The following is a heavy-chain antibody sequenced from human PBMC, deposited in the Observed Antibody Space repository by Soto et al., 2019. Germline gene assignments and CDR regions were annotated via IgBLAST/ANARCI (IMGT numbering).Heavy chain of an antibody. CDR1: GGSISSGDYY. J-gene: IGHJ6*02. V-gene: IGHV4-30-4*02. Sequence: PSETLSLTCTVSGGSISSGDYYWSWIRQPPGKGLEWIGYIYYSGSTYYNPSLKSRVTISVDTSKNQFSLKLSSVTAADTAVYYCARDLSYDYVFQRGMDVWGQGTTVTVSS. CDR3: ARDLSYDYVFQRGMDV. D-gene: IGHD3-16*01. CDR2: IYYSGST.